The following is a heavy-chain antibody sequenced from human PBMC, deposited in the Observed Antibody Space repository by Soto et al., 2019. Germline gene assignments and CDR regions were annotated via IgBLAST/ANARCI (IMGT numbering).Heavy chain of an antibody. D-gene: IGHD6-13*01. V-gene: IGHV4-31*03. CDR1: GGSISTGVWY. CDR3: ARVSAGGTRWFDS. Sequence: QVQLQESGPGLVKPSQTLSLTCSVSGGSISTGVWYWSWVREHPGKGLEWIGDIYYRGTTSYNPSLGSRVTISRDTSKNQVSLKVNSVTAADTAVYYCARVSAGGTRWFDSWGQGIQVTVSS. CDR2: IYYRGTT. J-gene: IGHJ5*01.